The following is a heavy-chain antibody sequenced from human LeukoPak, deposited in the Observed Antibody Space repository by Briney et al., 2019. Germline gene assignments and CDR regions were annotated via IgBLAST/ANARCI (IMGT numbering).Heavy chain of an antibody. D-gene: IGHD1-26*01. CDR2: IYYSGST. CDR1: GGSISSGRYY. V-gene: IGHV4-31*03. CDR3: ARDGRGRQDY. J-gene: IGHJ4*02. Sequence: SETLSLTCTVSGGSISSGRYYWSWIRQHPGKGLEWIGYIYYSGSTYYNPSLKSRVTISVDTSKNQFPLKLSSVTAADAAVYYCARDGRGRQDYWGQGTLVTVSS.